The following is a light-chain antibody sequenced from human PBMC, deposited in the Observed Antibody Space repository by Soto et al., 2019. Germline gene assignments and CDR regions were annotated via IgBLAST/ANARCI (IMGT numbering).Light chain of an antibody. V-gene: IGKV3-20*01. CDR2: GAS. CDR3: QQYGNSPIT. CDR1: QSVTSSY. Sequence: EVVLTRSPGTLSLSPGERATLSCRASQSVTSSYLAWYQQKPGQAPRLLIYGASSRATGIPDRFSGSGSATDFALTISRLEPEDFAVYYCQQYGNSPITFGQGTRLEIK. J-gene: IGKJ5*01.